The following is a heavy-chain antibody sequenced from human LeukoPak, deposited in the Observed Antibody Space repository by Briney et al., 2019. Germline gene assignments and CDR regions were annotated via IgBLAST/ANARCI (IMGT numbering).Heavy chain of an antibody. CDR3: TTVGAGRLGRGSPPYYFDY. D-gene: IGHD4/OR15-4a*01. CDR1: GFSFSNAW. J-gene: IGHJ4*02. Sequence: PGGSLQLSCAASGFSFSNAWMYWVRQAPGKGLECVGRIKSKSDGGTTDSAAPVKGRFITSRDDSKNTLFLQMNSLKTEDTAVYYCTTVGAGRLGRGSPPYYFDYWGQGSLVTVSS. V-gene: IGHV3-15*01. CDR2: IKSKSDGGTT.